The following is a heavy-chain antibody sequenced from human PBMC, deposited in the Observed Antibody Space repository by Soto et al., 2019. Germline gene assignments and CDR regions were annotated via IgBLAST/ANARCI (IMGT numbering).Heavy chain of an antibody. CDR2: INHSGST. V-gene: IGHV4-34*01. J-gene: IGHJ6*02. CDR3: ASCCFRQLVPYYYYYGMDV. Sequence: KTSETLSLTCAVYGGSFSGYYWSWIRQPPGKGLEWIGEINHSGSTNYNPSLKSRVTISVDTSKDQFSPKLSSVTAADTAVYYCASCCFRQLVPYYYYYGMDVWGQGTTVTVSS. CDR1: GGSFSGYY. D-gene: IGHD6-6*01.